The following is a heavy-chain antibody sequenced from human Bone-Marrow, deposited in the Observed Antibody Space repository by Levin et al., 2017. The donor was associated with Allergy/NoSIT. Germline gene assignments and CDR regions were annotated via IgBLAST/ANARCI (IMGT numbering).Heavy chain of an antibody. CDR2: LIPVFRTL. V-gene: IGHV1-69*13. CDR3: ARGHTTVTLPFYYYMDV. CDR1: GGTFGSYA. Sequence: GASVKVSCKASGGTFGSYAINWVRQAPGQGLEWIGGLIPVFRTLDYSQKMQGRVTITADESTNTAYMQLSSLRSEDTAVYYCARGHTTVTLPFYYYMDVWGKGTTVTVSS. D-gene: IGHD4-17*01. J-gene: IGHJ6*03.